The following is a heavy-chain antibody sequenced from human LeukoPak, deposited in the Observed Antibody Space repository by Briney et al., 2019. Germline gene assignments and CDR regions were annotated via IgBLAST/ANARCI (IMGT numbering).Heavy chain of an antibody. Sequence: RGSLRLSCAASGFTFSSYAMHWVRQAPGKGLEWVAVISYDGSNKYYADSVKGRFTISRDNSKNTLYLQMNSLRAEDTAVYYCAKDQGSSWESYWYFDLWGRGTLVTVSS. CDR2: ISYDGSNK. CDR1: GFTFSSYA. J-gene: IGHJ2*01. V-gene: IGHV3-30*04. CDR3: AKDQGSSWESYWYFDL. D-gene: IGHD6-13*01.